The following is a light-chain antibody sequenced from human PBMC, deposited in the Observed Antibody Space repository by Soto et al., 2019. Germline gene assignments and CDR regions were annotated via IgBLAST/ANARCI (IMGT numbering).Light chain of an antibody. Sequence: QTVVTQEPSFSVSPGGTVTLTCDLSSGSVSTSYYPSWYQRTPGQAPRTLIYRTNIRSSGVPDRFSGSILGSRAALTITGAQADDEVDYYCVLYVSRGIWVFGGGTKLTVL. V-gene: IGLV8-61*01. CDR2: RTN. CDR3: VLYVSRGIWV. J-gene: IGLJ2*01. CDR1: SGSVSTSYY.